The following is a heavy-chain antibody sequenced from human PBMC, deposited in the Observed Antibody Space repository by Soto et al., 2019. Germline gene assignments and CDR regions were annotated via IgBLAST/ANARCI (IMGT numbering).Heavy chain of an antibody. Sequence: SETLSLTCTVSGGSISSFYWSWLRQHPRKGLEGIGDIYYSGSTNYKPSLKSRVTISVDTSKNQFSLKLSSVTAADTAVYYCATGSSYCRGGSCYSTPYYFDYWGQGTLVTVSS. CDR3: ATGSSYCRGGSCYSTPYYFDY. D-gene: IGHD2-15*01. J-gene: IGHJ4*02. CDR2: IYYSGST. CDR1: GGSISSFY. V-gene: IGHV4-59*01.